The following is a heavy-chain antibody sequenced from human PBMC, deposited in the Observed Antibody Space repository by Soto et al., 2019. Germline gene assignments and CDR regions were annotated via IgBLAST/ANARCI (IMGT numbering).Heavy chain of an antibody. V-gene: IGHV1-69*13. CDR1: GGTFSSYA. J-gene: IGHJ5*02. Sequence: SSVKVSSKASGGTFSSYAISLVLHARGQVLEWMGGIIPIFGTANYAQKFQGRVTITADESTSTAYMELSSLRSEDTAVYYCARDRRYQEVFWFGPWGQGTLVTVSS. CDR3: ARDRRYQEVFWFGP. CDR2: IIPIFGTA. D-gene: IGHD1-20*01.